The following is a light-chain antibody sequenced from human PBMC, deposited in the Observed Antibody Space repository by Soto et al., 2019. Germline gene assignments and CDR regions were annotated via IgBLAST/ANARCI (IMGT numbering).Light chain of an antibody. V-gene: IGKV3-15*01. Sequence: EIVMTQSASTLSVSPGRSITLSCRGSQSIYNKVAWYQQKPGQASRLLVYGASTRATGISARFSGSGSGTEFTLTISSLQSADFAVYYCQQYNNWPPITFGQGTRLEIK. CDR3: QQYNNWPPIT. CDR2: GAS. CDR1: QSIYNK. J-gene: IGKJ5*01.